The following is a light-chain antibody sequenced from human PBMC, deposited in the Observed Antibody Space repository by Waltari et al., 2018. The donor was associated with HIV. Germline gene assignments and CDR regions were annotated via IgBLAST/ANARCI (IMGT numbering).Light chain of an antibody. CDR2: EVS. CDR3: SSYAGSNNLWV. CDR1: SSDVGGYNY. V-gene: IGLV2-8*01. Sequence: QSALPQPPSASGSPGQSVTISCTGTSSDVGGYNYVSWYQQHPGKAPKLMIYEVSKRPSGVPDRFSGSKSGNTASLTVSGLQAEDEADYYYSSYAGSNNLWVFGGGTKLTVL. J-gene: IGLJ3*02.